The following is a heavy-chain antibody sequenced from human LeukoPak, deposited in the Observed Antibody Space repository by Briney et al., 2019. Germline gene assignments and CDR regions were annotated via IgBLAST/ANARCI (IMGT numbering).Heavy chain of an antibody. CDR2: IYYSGST. CDR3: ARALSTVDWFDP. D-gene: IGHD2-8*02. CDR1: GGSISSYY. Sequence: SETLPLTCTVSGGSISSYYWSWIRQPPGKGLEWIGYIYYSGSTNYNPSLKSRVTISVDTSKNQFSLKLSSVTAADTAVYYCARALSTVDWFDPWGQGTLVTVSS. V-gene: IGHV4-59*01. J-gene: IGHJ5*02.